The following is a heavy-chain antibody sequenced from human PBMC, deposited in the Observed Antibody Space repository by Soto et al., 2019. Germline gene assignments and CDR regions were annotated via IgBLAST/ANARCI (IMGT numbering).Heavy chain of an antibody. Sequence: QLQLQESGPGLVKPSETLSLTCTVSGGSISSSSYYWGWIRQPPGKGLEWIGSIYYSGSTYYNPSLKSRVTISVDTSKNQFSLKLSSVTAADTAVYYCARRGTTTHFDIWGRGTLVTVSS. J-gene: IGHJ2*01. V-gene: IGHV4-39*01. CDR1: GGSISSSSYY. D-gene: IGHD4-4*01. CDR3: ARRGTTTHFDI. CDR2: IYYSGST.